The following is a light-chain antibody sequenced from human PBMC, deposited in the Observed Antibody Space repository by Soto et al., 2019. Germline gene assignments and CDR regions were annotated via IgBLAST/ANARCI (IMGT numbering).Light chain of an antibody. J-gene: IGLJ2*01. Sequence: SYELTQPPSVSVSPGQTASITCSGDKLGDKYACWYQQKPGQSPVLVIYQDSKRPSGIPERFSGSNSGNTATLTISGTQAMDEADYYCQAWDSCTVVFGGGTNLTVL. CDR3: QAWDSCTVV. CDR2: QDS. CDR1: KLGDKY. V-gene: IGLV3-1*01.